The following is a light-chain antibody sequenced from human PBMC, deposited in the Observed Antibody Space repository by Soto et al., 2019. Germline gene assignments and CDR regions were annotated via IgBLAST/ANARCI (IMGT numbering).Light chain of an antibody. CDR3: LQDNNDPLT. J-gene: IGKJ4*01. CDR2: AAS. V-gene: IGKV1-6*01. CDR1: QGIRND. Sequence: AVQMTQSPSSLSATVGDRVTITCQASQGIRNDLGWYQQKPGKAPKLLIYAASRLQSGVPSRFSGSGSGTDFTLTISSLQPEDFATYYCLQDNNDPLTFGGGTKVEIK.